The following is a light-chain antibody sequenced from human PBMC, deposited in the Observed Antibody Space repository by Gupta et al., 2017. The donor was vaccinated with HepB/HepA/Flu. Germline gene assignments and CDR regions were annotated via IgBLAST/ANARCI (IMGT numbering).Light chain of an antibody. CDR2: EVS. Sequence: QSALTQPASVSGSPGQSITISCTGTSSDGGGYNYVSWYQQYQGKAPTLMIYEVSNRPSGVPNRFSGSKSGNTESLTIFGLQAEDEAEYDGREYKSRSTYWVFGGGTKLTVL. J-gene: IGLJ3*02. CDR1: SSDGGGYNY. CDR3: REYKSRSTYWV. V-gene: IGLV2-14*01.